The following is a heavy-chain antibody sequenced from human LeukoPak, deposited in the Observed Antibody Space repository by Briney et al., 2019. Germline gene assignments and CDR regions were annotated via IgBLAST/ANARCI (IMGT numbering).Heavy chain of an antibody. V-gene: IGHV4-38-2*02. Sequence: SETLSLTCTVSGYSISSGYYWGWIRQPPGKGLEWIGSIYHSGSTYYTPSLKSRVTISLDTSKNQFSLKLSSVTAVDTAVYYCARDSRAIYDNDAFDIWGQGTMVTVSS. CDR3: ARDSRAIYDNDAFDI. J-gene: IGHJ3*02. D-gene: IGHD3-3*01. CDR2: IYHSGST. CDR1: GYSISSGYY.